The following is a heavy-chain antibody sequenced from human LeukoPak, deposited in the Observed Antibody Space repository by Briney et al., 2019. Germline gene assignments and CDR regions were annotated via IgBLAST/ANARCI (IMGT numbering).Heavy chain of an antibody. Sequence: SETLSPTCIVSGGSISSYYWSWIRQPAGKGLEWIGRIYTSGSTNYNPSLKSRVTMSVDTSKNQFSLKLSSVTAADTAVYYCARVGYYGSGPADSSSFPVRRYYFDYWGQGTLVTVSS. CDR3: ARVGYYGSGPADSSSFPVRRYYFDY. V-gene: IGHV4-4*07. J-gene: IGHJ4*02. D-gene: IGHD3-10*01. CDR1: GGSISSYY. CDR2: IYTSGST.